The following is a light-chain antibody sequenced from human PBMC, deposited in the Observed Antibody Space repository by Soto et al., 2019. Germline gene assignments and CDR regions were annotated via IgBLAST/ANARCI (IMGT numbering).Light chain of an antibody. CDR1: SGHSTYA. CDR2: LNSDGSH. CDR3: QTWVTGPPWV. J-gene: IGLJ3*02. V-gene: IGLV4-69*01. Sequence: QSVLTQSPSASASLGASVKLTCTLSSGHSTYAIAWPQQQPEKGPRYLMKLNSDGSHNKGDGSPDRFSGSSSGAERYLTISSLQSEDEADYYCQTWVTGPPWVFGGGTKLTVL.